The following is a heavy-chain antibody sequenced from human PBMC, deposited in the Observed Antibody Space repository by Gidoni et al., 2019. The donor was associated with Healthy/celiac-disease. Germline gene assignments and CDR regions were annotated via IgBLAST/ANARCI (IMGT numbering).Heavy chain of an antibody. CDR2: ISGSGGGT. J-gene: IGHJ3*02. Sequence: EVQLFESGGGLVQSGGSLRLSCAASASTLSRHAMSWVRQAPGKGLEWVSAISGSGGGTCYADSVKGRFTISRDNSKNTLYLQMNSLRAEDTAVYYCAKNIVGAFDAFDIWGQGTMVTVSS. CDR3: AKNIVGAFDAFDI. CDR1: ASTLSRHA. D-gene: IGHD1-26*01. V-gene: IGHV3-23*01.